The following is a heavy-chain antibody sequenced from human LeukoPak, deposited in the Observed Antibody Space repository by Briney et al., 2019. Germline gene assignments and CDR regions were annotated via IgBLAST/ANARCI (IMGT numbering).Heavy chain of an antibody. CDR1: GFTFSGSA. V-gene: IGHV3-73*01. CDR2: IRSKANSYAT. CDR3: ATRAGIEGAGPVY. Sequence: PGGSLRLSCAASGFTFSGSAMHWVRQVSGKGLEWVGRIRSKANSYATAYAASVEGRFTISRDDSVNTAYLQMNSLKTEDTAMYYFATRAGIEGAGPVYWGQGTPVTVSS. D-gene: IGHD6-19*01. J-gene: IGHJ4*02.